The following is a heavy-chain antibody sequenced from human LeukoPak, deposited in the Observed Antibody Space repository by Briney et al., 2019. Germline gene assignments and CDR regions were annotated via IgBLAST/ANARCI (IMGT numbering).Heavy chain of an antibody. J-gene: IGHJ4*02. CDR1: GFTFSSYS. D-gene: IGHD3-10*01. V-gene: IGHV3-15*06. Sequence: AGGSLRLSCAASGFTFSSYSMNWVRQAPGKGLEWVGHIESRSFGGTTNYAAPVKGRFIISRDDSENTLYLQMSSLKSDDTAVYYCLAQYYRDYWGQGTLVTVSS. CDR3: LAQYYRDY. CDR2: IESRSFGGTT.